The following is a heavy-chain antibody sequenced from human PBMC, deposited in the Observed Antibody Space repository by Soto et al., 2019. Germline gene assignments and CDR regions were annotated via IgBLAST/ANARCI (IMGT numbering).Heavy chain of an antibody. Sequence: EVQLLESGGGLVQPGGSLRLSCAASGLTFSNYGMTWVRQAPGKGLEWVSAISGSGDTYNVDSLKCRFSISRDNSKSTLFLQMNSLRAEDTAVYYCATYGGDSGGFEYFKHWGQGTLVTVSS. V-gene: IGHV3-23*01. CDR2: ISGSGDT. CDR1: GLTFSNYG. CDR3: ATYGGDSGGFEYFKH. J-gene: IGHJ1*01. D-gene: IGHD2-21*02.